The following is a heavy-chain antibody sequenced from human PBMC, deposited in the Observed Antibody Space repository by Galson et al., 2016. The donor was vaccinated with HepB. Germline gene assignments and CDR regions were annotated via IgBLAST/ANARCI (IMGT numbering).Heavy chain of an antibody. CDR1: GFTFEDFV. CDR2: VNWDGSAT. V-gene: IGHV3-43D*03. D-gene: IGHD2/OR15-2a*01. J-gene: IGHJ4*02. Sequence: SLRLSCAASGFTFEDFVLHWVRQAPGKGLEWISLVNWDGSATFYADSVKGRFTISRDNTKNSLYLEMTSLTTDDTALYFRAKATGGDYFFQHWGQGSLVTVSS. CDR3: AKATGGDYFFQH.